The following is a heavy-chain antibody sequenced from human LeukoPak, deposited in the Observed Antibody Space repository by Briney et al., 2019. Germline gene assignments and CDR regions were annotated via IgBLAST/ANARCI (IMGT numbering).Heavy chain of an antibody. CDR2: IYHSGNT. CDR1: GYSISSGYY. Sequence: PSETLSLTCTVSGYSISSGYYWGWIRQPPGKGLEWIGSIYHSGNTYYNPSLKSRVTISVDTSKNQFSLKLTSVTAADTAVYYCARVNYAGNFHFDYWGQGTLVTVSS. J-gene: IGHJ4*02. D-gene: IGHD4-23*01. CDR3: ARVNYAGNFHFDY. V-gene: IGHV4-38-2*02.